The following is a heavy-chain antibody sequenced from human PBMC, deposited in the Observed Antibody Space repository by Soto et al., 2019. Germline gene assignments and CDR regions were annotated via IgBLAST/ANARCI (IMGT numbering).Heavy chain of an antibody. J-gene: IGHJ6*02. CDR2: INAGNGNT. Sequence: ASEKVSCKASGSTFTNYAMYCVRQAPGQRLEWMGWINAGNGNTKYSQKFQGRVTITRDTSASTAYMELSSLRSEDTAVYYCASGEEAANYYYYGMDVWGQGTTVTVSS. V-gene: IGHV1-3*01. CDR1: GSTFTNYA. D-gene: IGHD2-15*01. CDR3: ASGEEAANYYYYGMDV.